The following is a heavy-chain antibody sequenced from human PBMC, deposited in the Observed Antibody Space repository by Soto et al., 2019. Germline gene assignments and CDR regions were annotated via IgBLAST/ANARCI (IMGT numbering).Heavy chain of an antibody. CDR1: WFTFSGSA. D-gene: IGHD3-3*01. CDR3: TRHPEGFWSGYYDYGMDV. Sequence: PGGSLRLSCAASWFTFSGSAMHWVRQASGKGLEWVGRIRSKANSYATAYAASVKGRFTISRDDSKNTAYLQMNSLKTEDTAVYYCTRHPEGFWSGYYDYGMDVWGQGTTVTVSS. J-gene: IGHJ6*02. CDR2: IRSKANSYAT. V-gene: IGHV3-73*01.